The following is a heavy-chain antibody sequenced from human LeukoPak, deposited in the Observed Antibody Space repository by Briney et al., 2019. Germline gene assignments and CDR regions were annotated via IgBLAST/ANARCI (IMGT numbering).Heavy chain of an antibody. D-gene: IGHD1-26*01. CDR2: IYYSGST. Sequence: PSETLSLTCTVSGGSISSYYWSWIRQPPGQGLEWIGYIYYSGSTNYNPSLKSRVTISVDTSKNQFSLKLSSVTAADTAVYYCARDEGGSAPFDYWGQGTLVTVSS. CDR3: ARDEGGSAPFDY. V-gene: IGHV4-59*01. CDR1: GGSISSYY. J-gene: IGHJ4*02.